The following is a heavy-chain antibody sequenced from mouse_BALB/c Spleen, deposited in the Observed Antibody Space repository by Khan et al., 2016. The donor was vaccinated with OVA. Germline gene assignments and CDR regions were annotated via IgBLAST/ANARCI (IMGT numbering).Heavy chain of an antibody. CDR3: AKGLWSYYFALDY. Sequence: QMQLEESGPGLVAPSQSLSITCTVSGLSLTDYGVSWIRQPPGKGLEWLGVIWGGGSTYYNSALKSRLSISKDNSKSQVFLKMNSLQTDDTAMYFCAKGLWSYYFALDYWGQGTSVTVSS. CDR2: IWGGGST. J-gene: IGHJ4*01. D-gene: IGHD1-1*02. CDR1: GLSLTDYG. V-gene: IGHV2-6-5*01.